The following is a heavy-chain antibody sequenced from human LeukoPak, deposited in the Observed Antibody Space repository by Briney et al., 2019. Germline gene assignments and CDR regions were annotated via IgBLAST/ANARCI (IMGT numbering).Heavy chain of an antibody. D-gene: IGHD3-9*01. V-gene: IGHV3-74*01. CDR1: GFAFSSYW. CDR3: ASSMDVLRYFDWFDYYYYGMDV. CDR2: INSDGSST. Sequence: PGGSLRLSCAASGFAFSSYWMYWVRQAPGKGLVWVSRINSDGSSTSYADSVEGRFTISRDNAKNTLYLQMNSLRAEDTAVYYCASSMDVLRYFDWFDYYYYGMDVWGQGTTVTVSS. J-gene: IGHJ6*02.